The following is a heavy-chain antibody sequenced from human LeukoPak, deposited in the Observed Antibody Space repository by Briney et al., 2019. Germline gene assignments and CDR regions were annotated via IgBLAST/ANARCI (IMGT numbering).Heavy chain of an antibody. CDR2: IKSKTDGGTT. D-gene: IGHD3-9*01. J-gene: IGHJ4*02. Sequence: GGSLRLSCAASGFTFSNAWVSWVRQAPGKGLEWVGRIKSKTDGGTTDYAAPVKGRFSISRDDSKNTLYLQMNSLKTEDTAVYYCTSLTYYDILTGDYWGQGTLVTVSS. CDR3: TSLTYYDILTGDY. CDR1: GFTFSNAW. V-gene: IGHV3-15*01.